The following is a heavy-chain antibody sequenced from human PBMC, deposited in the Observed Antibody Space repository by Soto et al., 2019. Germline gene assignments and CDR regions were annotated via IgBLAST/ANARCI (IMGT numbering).Heavy chain of an antibody. CDR1: GFTFWNFA. CDR2: VNDRGGS. V-gene: IGHV3-23*01. J-gene: IGHJ6*02. CDR3: ARWGSGTNFYYHYAMDV. Sequence: EVQLLESGGGLVQPGGSLRLSCSTSGFTFWNFAMAWVRQGPGKGLEWVSTVNDRGGSKYADSVKGRFTISRDDSENTLHLQMSSLRTDDTAIYYCARWGSGTNFYYHYAMDVWGQGTTVTVSS. D-gene: IGHD3-16*01.